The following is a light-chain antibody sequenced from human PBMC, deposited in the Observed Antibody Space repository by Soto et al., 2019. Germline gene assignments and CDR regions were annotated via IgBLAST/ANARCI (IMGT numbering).Light chain of an antibody. CDR1: QSISSS. Sequence: DIQMTQSPSTLSASVGDGVTITCRASQSISSSLAWYQQKPWKAPKFLIYKSSTLESGVPSRFSGSGSGTEFTLTISSLQPDDFATYYCQQYKTYPFTFGPGTKVDIK. CDR3: QQYKTYPFT. J-gene: IGKJ3*01. V-gene: IGKV1-5*03. CDR2: KSS.